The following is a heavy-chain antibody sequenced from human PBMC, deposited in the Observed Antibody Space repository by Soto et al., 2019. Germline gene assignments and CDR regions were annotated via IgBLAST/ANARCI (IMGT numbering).Heavy chain of an antibody. V-gene: IGHV3-23*01. CDR3: AKDEAGATRSFDY. D-gene: IGHD1-26*01. CDR1: GFTFSSYA. Sequence: EVQLLESGGGLVQPGGSLRLSCAASGFTFSSYAMSWVRQAPGKGLECVSAISGSGGSTYYADSVKGRFTISRDNSTNTLYLQMNSLRAEDTAVYYCAKDEAGATRSFDYWGQGTLVTVSS. J-gene: IGHJ4*02. CDR2: ISGSGGST.